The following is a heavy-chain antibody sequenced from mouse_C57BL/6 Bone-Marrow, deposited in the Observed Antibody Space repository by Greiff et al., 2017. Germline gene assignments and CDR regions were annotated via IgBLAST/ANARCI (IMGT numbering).Heavy chain of an antibody. V-gene: IGHV14-2*01. CDR1: GFNIKDYY. Sequence: EVQLQESGAELVKPGASVKLSCTASGFNIKDYYMHWVKQRTEQGLEWIGRIDPEDGETKYALKFQGKATITADTSSNTAYLQLSSLTSEDTAVYYCASPRGYHWYFDVWGTGTTVTVSS. D-gene: IGHD2-2*01. J-gene: IGHJ1*03. CDR3: ASPRGYHWYFDV. CDR2: IDPEDGET.